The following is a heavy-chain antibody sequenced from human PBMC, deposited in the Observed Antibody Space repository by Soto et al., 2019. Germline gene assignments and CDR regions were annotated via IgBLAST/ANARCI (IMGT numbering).Heavy chain of an antibody. CDR2: INHSGST. D-gene: IGHD2-15*01. J-gene: IGHJ6*02. CDR1: GGSFSGYY. V-gene: IGHV4-34*01. CDR3: ARYLGYCSGGSCYYYYYGMDV. Sequence: SETLSLTCAVYGGSFSGYYWSWIRQLPGKGLEWIGEINHSGSTNYNPSLKSRVTISVDTSKNQFSLKLSSVTAADTAVYYCARYLGYCSGGSCYYYYYGMDVWGQGTTVTVSS.